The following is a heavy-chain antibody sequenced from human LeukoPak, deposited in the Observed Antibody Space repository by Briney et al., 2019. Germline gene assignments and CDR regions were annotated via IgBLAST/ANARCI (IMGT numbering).Heavy chain of an antibody. J-gene: IGHJ4*02. CDR1: GYTFTVYY. CDR3: ARESRWLRFAHY. CDR2: INPNSGGT. V-gene: IGHV1-2*02. D-gene: IGHD5-24*01. Sequence: ASVKVSCKASGYTFTVYYMHWVRQAPGQGLEWMGWINPNSGGTNYAQKFQGRVTMTRDTSISTAYMELSRLRSDDTAVYYCARESRWLRFAHYWGQGTLVTVSS.